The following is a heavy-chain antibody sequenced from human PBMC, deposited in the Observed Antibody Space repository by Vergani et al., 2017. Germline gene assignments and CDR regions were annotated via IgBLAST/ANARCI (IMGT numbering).Heavy chain of an antibody. CDR1: GFSLTTRGVA. CDR3: AHSRDQLLFNWFDP. V-gene: IGHV2-5*02. J-gene: IGHJ5*02. CDR2: VFWDDDK. D-gene: IGHD2-2*01. Sequence: QITLKESGPTLVKPTQTLTLTCTFSGFSLTTRGVAVGWTRQPPGKALEWLAIVFWDDDKRYSPSLRNRVTITRDTSRNQVVLTMTNIDPVDTATYYCAHSRDQLLFNWFDPWGQETLVTVSS.